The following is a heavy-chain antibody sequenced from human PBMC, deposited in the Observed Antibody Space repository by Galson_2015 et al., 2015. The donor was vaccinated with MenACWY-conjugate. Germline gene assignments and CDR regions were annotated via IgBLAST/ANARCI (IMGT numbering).Heavy chain of an antibody. V-gene: IGHV3-74*01. CDR1: GFTFSHYW. Sequence: SLRLSCAASGFTFSHYWMHWVRHAPGKGLEWVSRVNSDGTGTTYADSVKGRFTISRDNAKNTLYLQMNSLRAEDTASYYCTKAAARYSTSSAFNWFDPWGQGALVTVSS. J-gene: IGHJ5*02. CDR3: TKAAARYSTSSAFNWFDP. CDR2: VNSDGTGT. D-gene: IGHD6-6*01.